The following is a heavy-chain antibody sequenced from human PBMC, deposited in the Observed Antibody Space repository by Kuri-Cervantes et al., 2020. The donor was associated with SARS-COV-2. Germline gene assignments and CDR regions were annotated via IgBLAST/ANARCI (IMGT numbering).Heavy chain of an antibody. D-gene: IGHD2-21*01. J-gene: IGHJ6*03. V-gene: IGHV3-15*01. CDR2: IKSKTDGGTT. Sequence: GGSLRLSCTVSGGSISSGSYYWSWIRQPAGKGLEWIGRIKSKTDGGTTDYAAPVKGRFTISRDDSKNTLYLQMNSLKTEDTAVYYCTTDAMTYCGGDCPTNLLGNYYYYYMDVWGKGTTVTVSS. CDR1: GGSISSGSYY. CDR3: TTDAMTYCGGDCPTNLLGNYYYYYMDV.